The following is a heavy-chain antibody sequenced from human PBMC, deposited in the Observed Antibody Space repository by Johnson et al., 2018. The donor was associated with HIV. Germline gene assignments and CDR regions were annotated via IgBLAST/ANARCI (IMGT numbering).Heavy chain of an antibody. CDR3: ARASSIAARGADAFDI. Sequence: VQLVESGGGLIQPGGSLRLSCAASGFTVSSNYMSWVRQAPGKGLEWVANIKQEGSEKYYVDSVKGRFTISRDNARDTLYLQMNSLRAEDTAVYYCARASSIAARGADAFDIWGQGTMVTVSS. CDR1: GFTVSSNY. CDR2: IKQEGSEK. V-gene: IGHV3-7*02. J-gene: IGHJ3*02. D-gene: IGHD6-6*01.